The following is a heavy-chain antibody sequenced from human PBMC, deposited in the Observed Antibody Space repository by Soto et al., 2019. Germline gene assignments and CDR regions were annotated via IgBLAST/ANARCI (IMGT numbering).Heavy chain of an antibody. CDR1: GYIFSRND. Sequence: QVQLVQSGAEEKKPGASVKVSCKASGYIFSRNDIHWVRQAPGQRLEWMGWMNAGNGNTRYSREFQARVTFTRDTXXXXXXXXXXXXXXXXXXXXYCARAAGMVALDYWGQGTLVTVSS. V-gene: IGHV1-3*05. CDR2: MNAGNGNT. D-gene: IGHD5-18*01. J-gene: IGHJ4*02. CDR3: ARAAGMVALDY.